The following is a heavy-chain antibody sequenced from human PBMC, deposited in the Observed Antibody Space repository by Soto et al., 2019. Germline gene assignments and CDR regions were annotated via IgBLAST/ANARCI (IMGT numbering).Heavy chain of an antibody. Sequence: LSLTCTVSGSPISSYYWSWFRQSPGQGLEWVGYIYYTGTTTYSPSLKSRLTISVDASKSQLSLSLRSVTAADTAVYYCARLGDYSQAFYSWGHGALDTVS. J-gene: IGHJ5*01. D-gene: IGHD2-21*01. CDR1: GSPISSYY. CDR2: IYYTGTT. V-gene: IGHV4-59*12. CDR3: ARLGDYSQAFYS.